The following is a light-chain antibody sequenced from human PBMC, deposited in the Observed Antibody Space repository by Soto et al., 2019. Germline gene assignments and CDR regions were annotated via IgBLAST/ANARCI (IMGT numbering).Light chain of an antibody. Sequence: QSALTQPPSASGSPGQSVTISCTGTSSDVGGYNYVSWYQQHPGKAPKLIISEVSKRPSGVPDRFSGSKSGNTASLTVSGLQAEDEAGYYCTSHAGSNNYVFGTGTKLTVL. CDR3: TSHAGSNNYV. J-gene: IGLJ1*01. CDR1: SSDVGGYNY. CDR2: EVS. V-gene: IGLV2-8*01.